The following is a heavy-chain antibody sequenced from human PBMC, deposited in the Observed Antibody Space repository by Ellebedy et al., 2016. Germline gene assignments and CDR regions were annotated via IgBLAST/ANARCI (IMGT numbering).Heavy chain of an antibody. CDR2: IGRRGRDK. V-gene: IGHV3-21*01. Sequence: GESLKISXAASGFTFSSYSMNWVRQAPGKGLECVSSIGRRGRDKYYADSVKGRFTISRDNAKNSLYLQMNSLRAEDTAVYYCARDRRGVTIAAIYYFDYWGQGTLVTVPS. CDR1: GFTFSSYS. CDR3: ARDRRGVTIAAIYYFDY. J-gene: IGHJ4*02. D-gene: IGHD6-25*01.